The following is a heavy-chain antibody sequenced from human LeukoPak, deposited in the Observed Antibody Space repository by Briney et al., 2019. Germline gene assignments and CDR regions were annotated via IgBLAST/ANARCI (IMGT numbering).Heavy chain of an antibody. CDR3: ARDAAAAGPFDY. D-gene: IGHD6-13*01. CDR1: GGTFSSYA. CDR2: ISTYNGHT. V-gene: IGHV1-18*01. J-gene: IGHJ4*02. Sequence: ASVKVSCKASGGTFSSYAISWVRQAPGRGLEWMGWISTYNGHTYYAQKLQGRVTMTTDTSTSTAYMELRSLRSDDTAVYYCARDAAAAGPFDYWGQGTLVTVSS.